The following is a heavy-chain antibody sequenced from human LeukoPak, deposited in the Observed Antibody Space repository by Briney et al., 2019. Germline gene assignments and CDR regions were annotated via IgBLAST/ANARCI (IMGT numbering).Heavy chain of an antibody. D-gene: IGHD5-18*01. Sequence: PGRSLRLSCAASGFTFSSYGMHWVRQAPGKGLEWVAVISYDGSNKYCADSVKGRFTISRDNSKNTLYLQMNSLRAEDTAVYYCAKGGGYSYGLEAGWGQGTLVTVSS. J-gene: IGHJ4*02. CDR1: GFTFSSYG. CDR2: ISYDGSNK. CDR3: AKGGGYSYGLEAG. V-gene: IGHV3-30*18.